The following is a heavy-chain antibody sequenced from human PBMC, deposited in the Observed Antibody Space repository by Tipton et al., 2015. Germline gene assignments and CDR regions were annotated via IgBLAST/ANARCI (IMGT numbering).Heavy chain of an antibody. V-gene: IGHV4-4*02. CDR3: ARGRGNWSGYPVDY. D-gene: IGHD3-3*01. CDR2: IYNTGSV. CDR1: GASISSNHW. Sequence: TLSLTCAVSGASISSNHWWSWARQSPGKGLEWIGYIYNTGSVYYNPSLQSRLSISIDTSKDQFSLTLNSVTAADTAVYYCARGRGNWSGYPVDYWGQGTLVTVSS. J-gene: IGHJ4*02.